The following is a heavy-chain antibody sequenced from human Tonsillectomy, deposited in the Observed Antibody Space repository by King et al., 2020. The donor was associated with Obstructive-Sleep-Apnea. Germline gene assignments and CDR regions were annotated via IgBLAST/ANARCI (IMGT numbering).Heavy chain of an antibody. V-gene: IGHV3-30*18. CDR3: AKDHGYSGAQYYFVY. CDR2: ISHDGNSK. J-gene: IGHJ4*02. D-gene: IGHD6-25*01. Sequence: VQLVESGGGVVQPGRSLRLSCAASGFTFSNFAMHWVRQAPGKGLEWVAVISHDGNSKYYADSVRGRFTISRDSSKNTLFLQMNSLRAEDTAVYYCAKDHGYSGAQYYFVYWGQGTLVTVSS. CDR1: GFTFSNFA.